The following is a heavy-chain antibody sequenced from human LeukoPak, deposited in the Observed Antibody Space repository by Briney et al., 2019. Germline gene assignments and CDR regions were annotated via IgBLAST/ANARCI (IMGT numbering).Heavy chain of an antibody. V-gene: IGHV3-23*01. J-gene: IGHJ6*03. CDR1: GFTFSSYV. Sequence: GGSLRLSCAASGFTFSSYVMSWVRQAPGKGLEWVSVISISGRSTYFADSVKGRFTVSRDNSKSTVYLQMNSLTAEDTAVYYCTRRRSNYPYYMDVWGQGTTVTVSS. CDR3: TRRRSNYPYYMDV. CDR2: ISISGRST.